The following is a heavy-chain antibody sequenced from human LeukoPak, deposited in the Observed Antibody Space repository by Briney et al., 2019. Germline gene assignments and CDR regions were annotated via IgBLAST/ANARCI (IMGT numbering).Heavy chain of an antibody. CDR2: IYYSGST. V-gene: IGHV4-59*08. Sequence: SETLSLTCTVSGGSISDYYWSWIRQPPGKGLEWIGYIYYSGSTNYNPSLKSRVTISVDTSKNQLSLKLSSVTAADTAVYYCGRQDWYFDLWGRGTLVTVSS. J-gene: IGHJ2*01. CDR1: GGSISDYY. CDR3: GRQDWYFDL.